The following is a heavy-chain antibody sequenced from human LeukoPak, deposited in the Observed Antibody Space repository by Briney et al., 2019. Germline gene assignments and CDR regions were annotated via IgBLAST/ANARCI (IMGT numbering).Heavy chain of an antibody. CDR2: ISYDGSNK. Sequence: PGRSLRLSCAASGFTFSSYAMRWVRQAPGKGLEWVAVISYDGSNKYYADSVKGRFPISRYNSKNTLYLKMNSLSAEDTAVYYCARGSGYSGYCFDYWGQGTLVTVSS. V-gene: IGHV3-30-3*01. D-gene: IGHD5-12*01. CDR1: GFTFSSYA. CDR3: ARGSGYSGYCFDY. J-gene: IGHJ4*02.